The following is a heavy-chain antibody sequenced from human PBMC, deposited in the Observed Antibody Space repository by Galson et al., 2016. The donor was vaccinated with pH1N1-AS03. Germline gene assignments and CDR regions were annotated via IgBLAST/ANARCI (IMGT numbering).Heavy chain of an antibody. J-gene: IGHJ6*02. CDR1: GFTFGDYY. V-gene: IGHV3-23*01. CDR3: AKGGKGYCSSATCFSLSYYYYYYGMDV. D-gene: IGHD2-2*01. Sequence: SLRLSCAVSGFTFGDYYMTWVRQAPGKGLEWVSGISASGGDTYYADSVKGRFTVSRDNSKHTLYLQMNSLRADDTAVYYCAKGGKGYCSSATCFSLSYYYYYYGMDVWGQGTTVTVSS. CDR2: ISASGGDT.